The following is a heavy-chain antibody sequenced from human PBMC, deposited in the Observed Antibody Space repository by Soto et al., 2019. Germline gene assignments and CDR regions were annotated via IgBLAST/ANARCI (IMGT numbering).Heavy chain of an antibody. J-gene: IGHJ4*02. CDR1: GFTFSSHE. CDR2: ISRSGTTM. D-gene: IGHD2-8*01. Sequence: EVQLVESGGDLVQPGGSLRLSCAASGFTFSSHEMNWIRQAPGKGLEWVSYISRSGTTMCYADSVKGRFTISRDNAKNSLFLQMNSLRAEDTALYYCARGGVYWGQGTLVTVSS. CDR3: ARGGVY. V-gene: IGHV3-48*03.